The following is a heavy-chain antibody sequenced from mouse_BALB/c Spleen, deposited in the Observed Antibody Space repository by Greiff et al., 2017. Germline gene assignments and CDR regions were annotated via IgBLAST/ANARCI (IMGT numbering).Heavy chain of an antibody. J-gene: IGHJ3*01. V-gene: IGHV1S81*02. CDR1: GYTFTSYC. Sequence: QVQLQQPGAELVKPGASVKLSCKASGYTFTSYCMHWVKQRPGQGLEWIGEINPSNGRTNYNEKFKSKATLTVDKSSSTAYMQLSSLTSEDSAVYYCARDYGSSYGWFAYWGQGTLVTVSA. CDR2: INPSNGRT. D-gene: IGHD1-1*01. CDR3: ARDYGSSYGWFAY.